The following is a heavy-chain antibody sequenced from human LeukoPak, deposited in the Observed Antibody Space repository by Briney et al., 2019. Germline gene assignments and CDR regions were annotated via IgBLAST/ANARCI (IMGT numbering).Heavy chain of an antibody. D-gene: IGHD2-2*01. CDR1: GGSIDSYY. CDR2: IYYTGST. J-gene: IGHJ4*02. Sequence: SETLSLTCTVSGGSIDSYYWSWLRQPPGKGLEWIGYIYYTGSTEYHPSLQSRVTIPLDTSKNQFSLKLTSVTAADTAVYYCARVYQSAEYYFDYWGQGNLVSVSS. CDR3: ARVYQSAEYYFDY. V-gene: IGHV4-59*01.